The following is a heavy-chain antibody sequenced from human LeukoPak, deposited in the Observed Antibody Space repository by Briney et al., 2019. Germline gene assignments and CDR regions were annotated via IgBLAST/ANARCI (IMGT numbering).Heavy chain of an antibody. Sequence: GESLKISCKCPESSFTSYWIGGARQMPGKGLEWIGIIYPGDADTRYSPSCQGQVTISAARSLSTAYLQWSGLKASDTAMYYCARVTSGLLGGYWGQGALVTVSS. CDR2: IYPGDADT. CDR3: ARVTSGLLGGY. V-gene: IGHV5-51*01. J-gene: IGHJ4*02. CDR1: ESSFTSYW. D-gene: IGHD1-26*01.